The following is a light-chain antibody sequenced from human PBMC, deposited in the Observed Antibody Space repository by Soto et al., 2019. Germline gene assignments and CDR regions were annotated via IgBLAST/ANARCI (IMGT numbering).Light chain of an antibody. CDR2: AAS. J-gene: IGKJ1*01. Sequence: AIQMTQSPSSLSASVGDRVTITCRASQGIRNDLGWYQQKPGKAPKLLIYAASSLQSGVPSRFSGSGSGTDFTLTTSSLQPKDFATYYCLQDYNSPWAFGQGTKVEIK. CDR3: LQDYNSPWA. V-gene: IGKV1-6*01. CDR1: QGIRND.